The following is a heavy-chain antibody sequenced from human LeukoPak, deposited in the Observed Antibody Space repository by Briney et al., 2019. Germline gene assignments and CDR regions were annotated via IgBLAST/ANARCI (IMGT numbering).Heavy chain of an antibody. CDR3: ARDWGEYCSSTSCLSGAFDI. CDR2: IHHSGST. Sequence: SETLSLTCTVSGYSISSGYYWGWIRQPPGKGLEWIGIIHHSGSTYYNPSLKSRVTISVDTSKNQFSLKLSSVTAADTAVYYCARDWGEYCSSTSCLSGAFDIWGQGTMVTVSS. D-gene: IGHD2-2*01. CDR1: GYSISSGYY. J-gene: IGHJ3*02. V-gene: IGHV4-38-2*02.